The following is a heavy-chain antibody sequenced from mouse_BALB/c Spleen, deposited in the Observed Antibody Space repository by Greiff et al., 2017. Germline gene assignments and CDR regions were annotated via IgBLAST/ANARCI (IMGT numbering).Heavy chain of an antibody. J-gene: IGHJ3*01. V-gene: IGHV14-1*02. CDR2: IDPENGNT. CDR1: GFNIKDYY. D-gene: IGHD2-4*01. CDR3: ARMITSWFAY. Sequence: VQLKQSGAELVRPGALVKLSCKASGFNIKDYYMHWVKQRPEQGLEWIGWIDPENGNTIYDPKFQGKASITADTSSNTAYLQLSSLTSEDTAVYYCARMITSWFAYWGQGTLVTVSA.